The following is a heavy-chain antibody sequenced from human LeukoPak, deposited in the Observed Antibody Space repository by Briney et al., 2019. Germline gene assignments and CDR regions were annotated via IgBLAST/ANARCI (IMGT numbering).Heavy chain of an antibody. CDR1: GFTFSSYT. CDR3: ARVQGAYCSGGSCYAHDAFDI. V-gene: IGHV3-30-3*01. D-gene: IGHD2-15*01. CDR2: ISYDGSSK. J-gene: IGHJ3*02. Sequence: PGRSLRLSCAASGFTFSSYTMHWVRQAPGKGLEWVAVISYDGSSKYYADSVKGRFTISRDNSKNTLYLQMSSLRAEDTAVYYCARVQGAYCSGGSCYAHDAFDIWGQGTMVTVSS.